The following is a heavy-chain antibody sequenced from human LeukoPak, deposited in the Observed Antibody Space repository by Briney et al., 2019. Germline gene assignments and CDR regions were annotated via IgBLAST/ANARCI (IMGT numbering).Heavy chain of an antibody. CDR2: ISFDGNNK. CDR3: EGGRLAAAGTEFDY. J-gene: IGHJ4*02. CDR1: GFTFGSYA. D-gene: IGHD6-13*01. V-gene: IGHV3-30*01. Sequence: GRSLRLSCAASGFTFGSYAMHWVRQTPGKGLEWMAVISFDGNNKYYADSVKGRFTISRDNSKNTLYLQMNSLRAEDTAVYYCEGGRLAAAGTEFDYWGQGTLVTVSS.